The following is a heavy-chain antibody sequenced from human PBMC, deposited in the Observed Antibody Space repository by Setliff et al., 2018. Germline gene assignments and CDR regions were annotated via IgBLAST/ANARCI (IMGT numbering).Heavy chain of an antibody. CDR1: GFTFSSYA. J-gene: IGHJ3*02. CDR3: ARPRKSYSSGWYRNGDAFDI. Sequence: PGGSLRLSCAASGFTFSSYAMTWVRQAPGKGLERVSAISGRGASTFYEDAVKGRFTISRDNSKNTLYLQMNSLRAEDTAVYYCARPRKSYSSGWYRNGDAFDIWGQGTMVTVSS. CDR2: ISGRGAST. V-gene: IGHV3-23*01. D-gene: IGHD6-19*01.